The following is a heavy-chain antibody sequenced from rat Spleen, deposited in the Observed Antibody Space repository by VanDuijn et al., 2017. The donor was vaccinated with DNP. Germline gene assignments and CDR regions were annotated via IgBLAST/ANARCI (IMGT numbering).Heavy chain of an antibody. J-gene: IGHJ2*01. CDR2: IFSSGGST. V-gene: IGHV5-31*01. Sequence: EVQLVESGGDLVQPGRSLKLSCVASGFTVNNFWMAWIRQVPGKGLEWVAAIFSSGGSTYYPNSVRGRFTISRENAKNTLYLQMNSLRSEDMATYYCVRWNSGHFDYWGQGVMVPVSS. D-gene: IGHD4-3*01. CDR1: GFTVNNFW. CDR3: VRWNSGHFDY.